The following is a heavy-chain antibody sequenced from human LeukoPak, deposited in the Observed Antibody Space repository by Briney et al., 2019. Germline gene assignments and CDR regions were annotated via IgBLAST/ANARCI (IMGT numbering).Heavy chain of an antibody. CDR2: IPYIGTT. J-gene: IGHJ3*02. CDR1: GDSFSSHY. Sequence: SETLSLTCAVSGDSFSSHYWTWIRQPPGRGLEWIGYIPYIGTTNYNPSLKSRVTISVDTSKNQFSLKLSSVTAADTAVYYCARYPKIPDMYSSGHDAFDIWGQGTMVTVSS. V-gene: IGHV4-59*08. CDR3: ARYPKIPDMYSSGHDAFDI. D-gene: IGHD6-19*01.